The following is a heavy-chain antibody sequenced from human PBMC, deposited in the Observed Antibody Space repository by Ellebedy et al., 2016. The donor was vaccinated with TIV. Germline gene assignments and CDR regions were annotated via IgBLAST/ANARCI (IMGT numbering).Heavy chain of an antibody. V-gene: IGHV4-39*07. CDR2: IEYGGRT. Sequence: SETLSLTCTVSGDSISTSYYYWGWIRQPPGKGLEWIGSIEYGGRTYYDPSLQSRATLSVDTPRNQFSLKLSSVTAADTAVYYCARGSGEFPYFDYWGQGTLVTVSS. CDR3: ARGSGEFPYFDY. J-gene: IGHJ4*02. CDR1: GDSISTSYYY. D-gene: IGHD3-10*01.